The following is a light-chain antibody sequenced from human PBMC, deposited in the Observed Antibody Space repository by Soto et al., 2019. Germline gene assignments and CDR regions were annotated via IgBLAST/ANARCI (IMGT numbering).Light chain of an antibody. CDR2: LGS. Sequence: DLVMTQSPFSLPVIPGEPASISCWSSQSLLDSNGNNHLNWYLQKPGQSPQVLIYLGSNRASGVPARFSGSGSGTDFTLKISRVEAEDVGVYYCMQALQTPLTFGQGTRLEMK. CDR1: QSLLDSNGNNH. J-gene: IGKJ5*01. V-gene: IGKV2-28*01. CDR3: MQALQTPLT.